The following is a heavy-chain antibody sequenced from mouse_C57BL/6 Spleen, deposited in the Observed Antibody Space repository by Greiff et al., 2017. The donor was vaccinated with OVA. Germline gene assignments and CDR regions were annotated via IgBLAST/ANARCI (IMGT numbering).Heavy chain of an antibody. CDR1: GFTFSDYG. CDR3: AYGWLSFAY. J-gene: IGHJ3*01. D-gene: IGHD2-3*01. V-gene: IGHV5-17*01. CDR2: ISSGSSTI. Sequence: EVQLVESGGGLVKPGGSLKLSCAASGFTFSDYGMHWVRQAPEKGLEWVAYISSGSSTIYYADTVKGRFTISRDNAKNTLFLQMTSLRSEDTAMYYCAYGWLSFAYWGQGTLVTVSA.